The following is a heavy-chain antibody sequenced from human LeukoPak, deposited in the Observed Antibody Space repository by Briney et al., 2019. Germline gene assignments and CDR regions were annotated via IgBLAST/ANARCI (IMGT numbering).Heavy chain of an antibody. CDR2: IGTAGDP. Sequence: GGSLRLSCAASGFTFSDSDMHWVRQATGKGLEWVSAIGTAGDPYYPGSVKGRFTISRENAKYSFYLQMNSLRAGDTAVYYCARGAYTSGWYGLDYWVQGTLVTVSS. CDR1: GFTFSDSD. V-gene: IGHV3-13*05. CDR3: ARGAYTSGWYGLDY. D-gene: IGHD6-19*01. J-gene: IGHJ4*02.